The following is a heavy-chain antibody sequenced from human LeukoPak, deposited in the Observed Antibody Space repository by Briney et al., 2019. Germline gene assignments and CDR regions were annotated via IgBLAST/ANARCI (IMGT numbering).Heavy chain of an antibody. CDR2: ISSSGST. V-gene: IGHV4-61*02. J-gene: IGHJ4*02. CDR1: GDSISSGDYY. CDR3: ARVDVSTWSHFDN. Sequence: SQTLSLTCTVSGDSISSGDYYWSWIRQPAGKGLEWIGRISSSGSTNYNPSLKSRVTISVDTSNNQFSLNLNYVTAADTAVYYCARVDVSTWSHFDNWGQGTLVTVSS. D-gene: IGHD6-13*01.